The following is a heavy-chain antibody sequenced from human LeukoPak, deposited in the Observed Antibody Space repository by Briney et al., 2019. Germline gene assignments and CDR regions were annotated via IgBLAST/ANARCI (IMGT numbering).Heavy chain of an antibody. CDR1: GGSFSGYY. CDR2: INHSGST. Sequence: SETLSPTCAVYGGSFSGYYWSWIRQPPGKGLEWIGEINHSGSTNYNPSLKSRVTISVDTSKNQFSLKLSSVTAADTAVYYCARGDVVVPAAMRKPFDYWGQGTLVTVSS. J-gene: IGHJ4*02. D-gene: IGHD2-2*01. V-gene: IGHV4-34*01. CDR3: ARGDVVVPAAMRKPFDY.